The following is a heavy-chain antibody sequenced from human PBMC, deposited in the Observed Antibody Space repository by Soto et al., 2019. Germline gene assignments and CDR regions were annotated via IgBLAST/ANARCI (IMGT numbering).Heavy chain of an antibody. V-gene: IGHV3-53*02. J-gene: IGHJ2*01. CDR3: ARDQTVRGYDWYFDL. Sequence: EVQLVETGGGLIQPGGSLRLSCAASGFTVSSNYMSWVRQAPGKGLEWVSVIYSGGSTYYADSVKGRFTISRDNSKNTLYLQMNSLRAEDTAVYYCARDQTVRGYDWYFDLWGRGTLVTVSS. CDR2: IYSGGST. CDR1: GFTVSSNY. D-gene: IGHD3-10*01.